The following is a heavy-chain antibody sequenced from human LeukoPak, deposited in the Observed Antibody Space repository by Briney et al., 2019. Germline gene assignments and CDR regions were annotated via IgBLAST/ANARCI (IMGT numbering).Heavy chain of an antibody. V-gene: IGHV3-53*01. CDR2: IYSGGST. Sequence: GGSLRLSCAASGFTFSSYAMSWVRQAPGKGLEWVSVIYSGGSTYYADSVKGRFTISRDNSKNTLYLQMNSLRAEDTAVYYCARGGDVSFWSGYYFDYWGQGTLVTVSS. CDR3: ARGGDVSFWSGYYFDY. CDR1: GFTFSSYA. D-gene: IGHD3-3*01. J-gene: IGHJ4*02.